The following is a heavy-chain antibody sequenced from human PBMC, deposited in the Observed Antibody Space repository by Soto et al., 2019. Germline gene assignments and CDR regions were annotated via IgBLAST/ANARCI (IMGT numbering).Heavy chain of an antibody. D-gene: IGHD3-3*01. V-gene: IGHV3-23*01. J-gene: IGHJ5*02. CDR3: ARLSSDYDFWSGYYGGWFDP. CDR1: GFTFSSYA. Sequence: GGSLRLSCAASGFTFSSYAMSWVRQAPGKGLEWVSAISGSGGSTYYADSVKGRFTISRDNSKNTLYLQMNSLRAEDTAVYYCARLSSDYDFWSGYYGGWFDPWGQGTLVTVSS. CDR2: ISGSGGST.